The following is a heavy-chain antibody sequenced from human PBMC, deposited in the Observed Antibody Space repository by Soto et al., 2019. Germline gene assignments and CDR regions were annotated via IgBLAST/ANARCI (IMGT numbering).Heavy chain of an antibody. J-gene: IGHJ5*01. V-gene: IGHV4-59*01. D-gene: IGHD3-10*01. CDR3: ARGPGTVLLWFGGLFVDNWLD. CDR2: IYYSGST. CDR1: GVSISSYY. Sequence: SETLSLTCTVSGVSISSYYWSWIRHPPGKGLEWIGYIYYSGSTNYNPSLKSRVTISVDTSKNQFSLKLSFVTAASTAVYSCARGPGTVLLWFGGLFVDNWLD.